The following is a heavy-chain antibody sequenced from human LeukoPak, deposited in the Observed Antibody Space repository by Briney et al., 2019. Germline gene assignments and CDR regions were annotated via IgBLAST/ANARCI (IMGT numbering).Heavy chain of an antibody. CDR3: VRHISTNTGYFDS. J-gene: IGHJ4*02. V-gene: IGHV4-39*01. CDR2: VYYDGTS. D-gene: IGHD5-24*01. Sequence: SETLSLTCTVSGGSINSHSYYWGWIRQPPGKGLEWIGSVYYDGTSYSNPSLKSRIAIFVDTSRDQFSLDLSFVTAADTALYYCVRHISTNTGYFDSCGQGTLVSVSS. CDR1: GGSINSHSYY.